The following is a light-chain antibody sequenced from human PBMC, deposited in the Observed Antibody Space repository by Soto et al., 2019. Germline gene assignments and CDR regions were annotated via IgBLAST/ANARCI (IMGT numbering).Light chain of an antibody. V-gene: IGKV3-20*01. CDR1: QSVSSSY. J-gene: IGKJ1*01. Sequence: IVLTQSPGTLSLSPGERATLSCRASQSVSSSYLAWYQQKPGQAPRLLIYGASSRATGIPDRFSGSGSGIDFTLTISRLEPEDFAVYYCQQYGRSLTFGQGTKVYIK. CDR3: QQYGRSLT. CDR2: GAS.